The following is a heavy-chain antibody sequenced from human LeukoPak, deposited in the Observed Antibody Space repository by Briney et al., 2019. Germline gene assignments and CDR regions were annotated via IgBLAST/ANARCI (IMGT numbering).Heavy chain of an antibody. Sequence: GASVKVSCTASGYTFTSYDINWVRQATGQGLEWMGWMNPNSGNTGYAQKFQGRVTMTRNTSISTAYMELSSLRSEDTAVYYCARGGFGYCSSTSCYTFDYWGQGTLVTVSS. CDR3: ARGGFGYCSSTSCYTFDY. CDR1: GYTFTSYD. CDR2: MNPNSGNT. D-gene: IGHD2-2*02. V-gene: IGHV1-8*01. J-gene: IGHJ4*02.